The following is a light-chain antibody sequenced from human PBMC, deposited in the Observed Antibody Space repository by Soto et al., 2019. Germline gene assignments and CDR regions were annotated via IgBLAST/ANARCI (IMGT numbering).Light chain of an antibody. CDR1: SSDVGNYNY. Sequence: QSVLTQPASVSGSPGQSITIACTGTSSDVGNYNYVSWYQHHPGKAPKVMIYEVRNRPSGVSNRFSGSKSGNTASLTISGLQAEDEADYYCSSYSSTKTRVFGTGTKVTVL. J-gene: IGLJ1*01. CDR2: EVR. CDR3: SSYSSTKTRV. V-gene: IGLV2-14*01.